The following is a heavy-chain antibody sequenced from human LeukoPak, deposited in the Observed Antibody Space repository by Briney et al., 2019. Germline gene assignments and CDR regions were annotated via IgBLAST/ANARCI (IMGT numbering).Heavy chain of an antibody. Sequence: PSETLSLTCAVYGGSFSGYYWSWIRQPPGKGLEWIGEINHSGSTNYNPSLKSRVTISVDTSKNQFSLKLSSVTAADTAVYYCARQGGSSSPYYYYYMDVWGKGTTVTASS. V-gene: IGHV4-34*01. CDR3: ARQGGSSSPYYYYYMDV. CDR2: INHSGST. J-gene: IGHJ6*03. CDR1: GGSFSGYY. D-gene: IGHD6-13*01.